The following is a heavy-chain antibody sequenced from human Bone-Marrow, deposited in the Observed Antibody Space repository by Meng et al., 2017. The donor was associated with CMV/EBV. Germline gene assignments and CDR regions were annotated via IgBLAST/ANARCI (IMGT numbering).Heavy chain of an antibody. CDR1: GGSISSSSYY. CDR2: IYYSGST. D-gene: IGHD5-12*01. Sequence: SETLSLTCTVSGGSISSSSYYWGWIRQPPGKGLEWIGSIYYSGSTYYNPSLKSRVTISVDTSKNQFSLKLSSVTAADTAVYYCARVGSGYDFYFAYWGQGPRVTGSS. CDR3: ARVGSGYDFYFAY. V-gene: IGHV4-39*07. J-gene: IGHJ4*02.